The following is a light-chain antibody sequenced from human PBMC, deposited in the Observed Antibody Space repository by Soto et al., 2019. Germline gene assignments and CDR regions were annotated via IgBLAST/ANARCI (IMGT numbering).Light chain of an antibody. CDR1: QSVLFTSNNKNY. V-gene: IGKV4-1*01. CDR2: WAS. CDR3: QQYYSFPPT. J-gene: IGKJ4*01. Sequence: DIVTTQSPDSLAVSLGERATINCKSSQSVLFTSNNKNYLAWYQQKPGQPPKLLIFWASTRESGVPDRFSGSGSGTDFTLTISSLQAEDVAVYYCQQYYSFPPTFGGGTKVEI.